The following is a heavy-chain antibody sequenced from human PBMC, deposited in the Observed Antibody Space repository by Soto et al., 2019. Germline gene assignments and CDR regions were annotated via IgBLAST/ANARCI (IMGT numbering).Heavy chain of an antibody. J-gene: IGHJ4*02. CDR2: IYYSGST. D-gene: IGHD3-9*01. CDR1: GGSIGSYY. V-gene: IGHV4-59*12. Sequence: PSETLSLTCSVSGGSIGSYYWSWIRQPPGKGLEWIGYIYYSGSTNYNPSLKSRVTISVDTSKNQFSLKLTSVTAADTAIYYCARDRYGGFDYWGLGTLVTVSS. CDR3: ARDRYGGFDY.